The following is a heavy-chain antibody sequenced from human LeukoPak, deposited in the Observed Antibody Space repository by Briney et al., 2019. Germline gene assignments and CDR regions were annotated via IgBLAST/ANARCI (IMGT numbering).Heavy chain of an antibody. CDR3: ARDGQNGSPYATDV. CDR1: GFTFRSHG. V-gene: IGHV3-33*01. J-gene: IGHJ6*02. CDR2: IWCDGSNE. Sequence: PGGSLRLSCAASGFTFRSHGMHWVRQAPGKGLEWVAGIWCDGSNEDYADSVKGRFTISRDNSKNILYLQKNSLRVEDTAVYYCARDGQNGSPYATDVWGQGTTVTVSS. D-gene: IGHD3-10*01.